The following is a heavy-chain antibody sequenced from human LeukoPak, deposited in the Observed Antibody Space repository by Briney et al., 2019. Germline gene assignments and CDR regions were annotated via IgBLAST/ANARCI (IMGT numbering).Heavy chain of an antibody. CDR1: GGTFSSYA. D-gene: IGHD3-22*01. CDR3: ARAYYDSSGYYDYYYMDV. V-gene: IGHV1-69*05. J-gene: IGHJ6*03. CDR2: IIPIFGTA. Sequence: GSSVKVSCKASGGTFSSYAISWVRQAPGQGLEWMGGIIPIFGTANYAQTFQGRVTVTTDESTITAYMELSSLRSEDTAVYYCARAYYDSSGYYDYYYMDVWGKGTTVTVSS.